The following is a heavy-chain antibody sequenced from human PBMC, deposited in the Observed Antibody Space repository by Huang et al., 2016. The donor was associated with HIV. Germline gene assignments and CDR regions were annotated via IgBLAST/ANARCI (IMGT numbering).Heavy chain of an antibody. J-gene: IGHJ6*03. V-gene: IGHV1-69*13. CDR1: GGPFKIFG. Sequence: QVHLVKSGAEVKKPGSSVRVSCTASGGPFKIFGISWVSQALGQGLEWLGRTLPMLGRAKYAQKRRGIVTIPASESTTTVYMDLTSLMPEGTAVYYCASGASYEIWTPYYSGWHYSMDVWGEGTTVTVSS. CDR2: TLPMLGRA. CDR3: ASGASYEIWTPYYSGWHYSMDV. D-gene: IGHD3-9*01.